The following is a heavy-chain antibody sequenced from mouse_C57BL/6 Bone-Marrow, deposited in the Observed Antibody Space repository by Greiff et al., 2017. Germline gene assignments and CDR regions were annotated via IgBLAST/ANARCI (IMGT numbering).Heavy chain of an antibody. V-gene: IGHV5-15*01. CDR3: ARPYDDGSSAYWYFDV. Sequence: EVKVVESGGGLVQPGGSLKLSCAASGFTFSDYGMAWVRQAPRKGPEWVAFISNLAYSIYYADTVTGRFTISRENAKNTLYLEMSSLRSEDTAMYYCARPYDDGSSAYWYFDVWGTGTTVTVSS. CDR2: ISNLAYSI. D-gene: IGHD1-1*01. J-gene: IGHJ1*03. CDR1: GFTFSDYG.